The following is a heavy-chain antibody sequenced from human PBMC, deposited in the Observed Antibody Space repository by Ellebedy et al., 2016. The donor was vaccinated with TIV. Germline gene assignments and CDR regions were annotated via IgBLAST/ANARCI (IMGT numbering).Heavy chain of an antibody. V-gene: IGHV4-39*07. D-gene: IGHD4-23*01. J-gene: IGHJ3*02. CDR3: ATNKGGNHGAFDI. CDR1: GGSINTPGHY. CDR2: VYRTGST. Sequence: SETLSLXCTVSGGSINTPGHYWGCVRRPPGKGLEWPGSVYRTGSTFYEPSLQSRVTVYVDTSKNQFSLKLNSVTAADTAVYYCATNKGGNHGAFDIWGQGTMVTVSS.